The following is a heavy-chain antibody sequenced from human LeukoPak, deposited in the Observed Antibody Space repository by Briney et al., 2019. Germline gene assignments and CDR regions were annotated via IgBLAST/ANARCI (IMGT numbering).Heavy chain of an antibody. CDR2: IRYDGSNK. Sequence: PGGSLRLSCAASGFTFSSYGMHWVRQPPGKGLEWVAFIRYDGSNKYYTDSVKGRFTISRDNSKNTLYLQMNSVRAEDTAVYYCAKSPRSSGYSYKDYWGQGTLVTVSS. CDR3: AKSPRSSGYSYKDY. CDR1: GFTFSSYG. J-gene: IGHJ4*02. D-gene: IGHD3-22*01. V-gene: IGHV3-30*02.